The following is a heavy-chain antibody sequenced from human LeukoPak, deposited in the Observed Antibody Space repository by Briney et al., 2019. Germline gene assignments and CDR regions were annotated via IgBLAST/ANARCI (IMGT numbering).Heavy chain of an antibody. D-gene: IGHD2-15*01. V-gene: IGHV1-69*13. CDR3: ARGHCSGGSCDSLYYYGMDV. J-gene: IGHJ6*02. Sequence: SVKVSCKASGGTFSTFAISWVRQAPGQGLEWMGGIIPIFGTANYAQKFQGRVTITAEESTSTAYMELSSLTSEDTAVYYCARGHCSGGSCDSLYYYGMDVWGQGTTVTVSS. CDR1: GGTFSTFA. CDR2: IIPIFGTA.